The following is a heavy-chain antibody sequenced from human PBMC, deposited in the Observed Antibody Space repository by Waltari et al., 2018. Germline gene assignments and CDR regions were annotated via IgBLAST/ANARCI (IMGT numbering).Heavy chain of an antibody. Sequence: EVQLVESGGGLVQPGGSLRLSCAASGFTFSSYSMNWVRQAPGKGLEWVSYISSSSSTRYYADSVKGRFTISRDNAKNSLYLQMNSLRAEDTAVYYCARGVAAAGTSFDYWGQGTLVTVSS. CDR1: GFTFSSYS. CDR3: ARGVAAAGTSFDY. D-gene: IGHD6-13*01. CDR2: ISSSSSTR. V-gene: IGHV3-48*01. J-gene: IGHJ4*02.